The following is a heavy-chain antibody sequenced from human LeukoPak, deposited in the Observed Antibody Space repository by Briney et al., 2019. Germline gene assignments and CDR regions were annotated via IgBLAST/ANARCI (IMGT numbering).Heavy chain of an antibody. D-gene: IGHD3-22*01. Sequence: ASVKVSCKASGYTFTGYYMHWVRQAPGQGLECMGRINPNSGGTNYAQKFQGRVTMTRDTSISTAYMELSRLRSDDTAVYYCARAYYYDSSGYCSYDYWGQGTLVTVSS. J-gene: IGHJ4*02. CDR1: GYTFTGYY. CDR2: INPNSGGT. V-gene: IGHV1-2*06. CDR3: ARAYYYDSSGYCSYDY.